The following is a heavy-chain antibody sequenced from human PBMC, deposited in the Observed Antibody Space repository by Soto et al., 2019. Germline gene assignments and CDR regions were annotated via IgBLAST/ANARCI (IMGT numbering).Heavy chain of an antibody. J-gene: IGHJ4*02. D-gene: IGHD2-8*01. CDR2: INAGNGNT. CDR3: AKAAMVYAPSDY. Sequence: ASVKVSCKASGYTFTSYATHWVRQAPGQRLEWMGWINAGNGNTKYYADSVKGRFTISRDNSKNTLYLQMNSLRAEDTAVYYCAKAAMVYAPSDYWGQGTLVTVSS. V-gene: IGHV1-3*01. CDR1: GYTFTSYA.